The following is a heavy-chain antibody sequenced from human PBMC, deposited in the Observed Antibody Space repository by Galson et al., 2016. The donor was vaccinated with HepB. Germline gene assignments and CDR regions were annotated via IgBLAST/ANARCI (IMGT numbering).Heavy chain of an antibody. CDR1: GFTFSTYA. CDR3: AKVRVRLWLWDVFDM. D-gene: IGHD3-10*01. Sequence: SLRLSCAASGFTFSTYAMSWVRQAPGKGLECVSGISGSGGTTSYADSVKGRFTIPRDNAKNTLFLQMSSLRVGDTAIYYCAKVRVRLWLWDVFDMWGQGTMVTVS. V-gene: IGHV3-23*01. J-gene: IGHJ3*02. CDR2: ISGSGGTT.